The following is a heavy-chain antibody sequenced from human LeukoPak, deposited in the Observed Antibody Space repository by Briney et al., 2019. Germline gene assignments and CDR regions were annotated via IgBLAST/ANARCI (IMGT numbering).Heavy chain of an antibody. V-gene: IGHV7-4-1*02. CDR2: INTNTGNP. CDR3: ARTSPVIVPAAIEGFDP. CDR1: GYTFTSYA. J-gene: IGHJ5*02. D-gene: IGHD2-2*01. Sequence: ASVTVSCKASGYTFTSYAMNWVRQAPGQGLEWTGWINTNTGNPTYAQGFTGRFVFSLDTSVSTAYLQISSLKAEDTAVYYCARTSPVIVPAAIEGFDPWGQGTLVTVSS.